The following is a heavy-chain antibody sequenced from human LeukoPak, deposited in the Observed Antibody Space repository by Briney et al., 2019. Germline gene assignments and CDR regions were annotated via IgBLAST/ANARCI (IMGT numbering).Heavy chain of an antibody. V-gene: IGHV3-30*02. D-gene: IGHD3-22*01. CDR1: GFTFSSYS. CDR2: IRYDGSNK. J-gene: IGHJ4*02. Sequence: GGSLRLSCAASGFTFSSYSMNWVRQAPGKGLEWVAFIRYDGSNKYYADSVKGRFTISRDNSKNTLYLQMNSLRAEDTAVYYCAKDQGSITMIVVGLGYWGQGTLVTVSS. CDR3: AKDQGSITMIVVGLGY.